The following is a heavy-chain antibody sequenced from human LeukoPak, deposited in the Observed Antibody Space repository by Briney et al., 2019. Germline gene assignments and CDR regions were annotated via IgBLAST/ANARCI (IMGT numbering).Heavy chain of an antibody. Sequence: SETLSLTCTVSGDSIITYYWSWIRQPPGKGLEWIGYMYYSGSTNYNPSLKSRVAISVDKSRNQFSLTLSSVTAADTAVYYCARHSRGYDSEFGYWGQGTLVTVSS. CDR3: ARHSRGYDSEFGY. J-gene: IGHJ4*02. CDR1: GDSIITYY. CDR2: MYYSGST. D-gene: IGHD5-12*01. V-gene: IGHV4-59*08.